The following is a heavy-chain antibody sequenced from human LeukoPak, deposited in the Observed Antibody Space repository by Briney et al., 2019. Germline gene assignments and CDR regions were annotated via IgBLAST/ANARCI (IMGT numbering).Heavy chain of an antibody. D-gene: IGHD2-8*01. CDR3: ARLAFCTNAVCFSNYYYSMDV. CDR2: IYPDDSDT. J-gene: IGHJ6*03. CDR1: GPSLTSYW. V-gene: IGHV5-51*01. Sequence: GESLKISCKGSGPSLTSYWIGWVRQMPGKGLEWMGIIYPDDSDTKYSPSFQGQVTISADKSISTAYLQWSSLKASDTAMYYCARLAFCTNAVCFSNYYYSMDVWGRGTTVTVSS.